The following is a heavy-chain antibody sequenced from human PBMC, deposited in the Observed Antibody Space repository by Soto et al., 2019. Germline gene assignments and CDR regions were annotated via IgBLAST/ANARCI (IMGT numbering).Heavy chain of an antibody. Sequence: GGALRPSCAAPGFTFDCYFMHLGRAAPGKGLEWVSGISWNSGSIGYADSVKGRFTISRDNAKNSLYLQMNSLRAEDTALYYCAKDYYDFWGGYYSAFDIWGQGTMVTVSS. D-gene: IGHD3-3*01. J-gene: IGHJ3*02. V-gene: IGHV3-9*01. CDR3: AKDYYDFWGGYYSAFDI. CDR2: ISWNSGSI. CDR1: GFTFDCYF.